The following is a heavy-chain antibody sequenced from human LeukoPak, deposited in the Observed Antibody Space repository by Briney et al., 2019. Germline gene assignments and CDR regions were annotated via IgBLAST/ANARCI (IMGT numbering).Heavy chain of an antibody. J-gene: IGHJ4*02. CDR1: GGSISSSSYY. CDR3: ASVLLRLLDY. CDR2: VYYSGST. D-gene: IGHD4-17*01. V-gene: IGHV4-39*01. Sequence: SETLSLTCTVSGGSISSSSYYWGWIRQPPGKGLEWIGSVYYSGSTYYNPSLKSRVTISVDTSKNQFSLKLSSVTAADTAVYYCASVLLRLLDYWGQGTLVTVSS.